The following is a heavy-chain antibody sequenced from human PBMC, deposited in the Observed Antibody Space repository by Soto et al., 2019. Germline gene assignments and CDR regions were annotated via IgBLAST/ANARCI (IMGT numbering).Heavy chain of an antibody. CDR2: IYWDDDK. J-gene: IGHJ4*02. V-gene: IGHV2-5*02. CDR1: GFSLSSTRLA. Sequence: QITLKASGPTLVKPTQNLTLTCTFSGFSLSSTRLAVGWIRQPPGKALEWLALIYWDDDKRYSPFLKSRLTITKETSKNQVVLTMSNMDPVDTARYYCAHIVVAGLGYYFDYWRQGTLVTVSS. D-gene: IGHD6-19*01. CDR3: AHIVVAGLGYYFDY.